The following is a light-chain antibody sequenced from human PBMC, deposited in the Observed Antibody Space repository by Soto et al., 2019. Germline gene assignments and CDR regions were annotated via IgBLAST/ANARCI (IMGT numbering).Light chain of an antibody. CDR2: GAS. V-gene: IGKV3-20*01. Sequence: EIVMTQSPLTLPVTPGEPASISCRSSQSLLYNNTYNYLDWYAQKPGQAPRLLIYGASSRATGIPDRFSGSGSGTGFTLTISRLEPEDFAVYYCQQYGSSPLTFGGGTKVDIK. CDR1: QSLLYNNTYNY. J-gene: IGKJ4*01. CDR3: QQYGSSPLT.